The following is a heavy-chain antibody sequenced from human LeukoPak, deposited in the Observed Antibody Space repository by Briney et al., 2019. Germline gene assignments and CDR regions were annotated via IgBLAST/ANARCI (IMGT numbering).Heavy chain of an antibody. D-gene: IGHD6-6*01. Sequence: PSQTLSLTCAVSGGSISSGGYSWSWIRQPPGKGLEWIGYIYHSGSTYYNPSLKSRVTISVDRSKNQFSLKLSSVTAADTAVYYCATAYSSSSGGWFDPWGQGTPVTVSS. CDR3: ATAYSSSSGGWFDP. J-gene: IGHJ5*02. CDR1: GGSISSGGYS. CDR2: IYHSGST. V-gene: IGHV4-30-2*01.